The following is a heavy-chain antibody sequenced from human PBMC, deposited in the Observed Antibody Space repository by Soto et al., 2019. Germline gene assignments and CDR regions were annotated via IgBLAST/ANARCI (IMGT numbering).Heavy chain of an antibody. CDR2: IIPIFGTA. D-gene: IGHD5-12*01. J-gene: IGHJ5*02. CDR1: GGTFSSYA. V-gene: IGHV1-69*13. Sequence: SVKVSCKASGGTFSSYAISWVRQAPGQGLEWMGGIIPIFGTANYAQKFQGRVTITADESTSTAYMELSSLRSEDTAVYYCASSGLRDGYNFDWFDPWGQGTLVTVSS. CDR3: ASSGLRDGYNFDWFDP.